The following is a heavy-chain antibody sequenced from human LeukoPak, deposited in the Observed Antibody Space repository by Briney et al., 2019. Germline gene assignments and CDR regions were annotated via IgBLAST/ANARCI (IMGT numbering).Heavy chain of an antibody. Sequence: PGGSLRLSCAASGFTFSSYWMSWVRQAPGKGLEWVADIKQDGSEKYYADSVKGRFTISRDNAKNSLNLQMNSLRAEDTAVYYCARYYFRAFDIWGQGTMVTVSS. J-gene: IGHJ3*02. CDR2: IKQDGSEK. D-gene: IGHD3-10*01. CDR1: GFTFSSYW. V-gene: IGHV3-7*01. CDR3: ARYYFRAFDI.